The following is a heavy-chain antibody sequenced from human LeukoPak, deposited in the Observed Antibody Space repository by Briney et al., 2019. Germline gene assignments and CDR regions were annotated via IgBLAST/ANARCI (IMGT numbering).Heavy chain of an antibody. Sequence: SETLSLTCTVSGGSISSGSYYWSWLRQPAGTGLEWIGRIYTSGSTNYNPSLKSRVTISVDTSKNQFSLKLSSVTAADTAVYYCASAEGYYGSGPFDYWGQGTLVTVSS. D-gene: IGHD3-10*01. CDR2: IYTSGST. J-gene: IGHJ4*02. V-gene: IGHV4-61*02. CDR3: ASAEGYYGSGPFDY. CDR1: GGSISSGSYY.